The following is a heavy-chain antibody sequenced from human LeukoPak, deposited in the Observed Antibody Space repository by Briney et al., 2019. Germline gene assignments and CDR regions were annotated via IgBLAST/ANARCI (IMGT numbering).Heavy chain of an antibody. V-gene: IGHV4-34*01. Sequence: PSETLSLTCAVYGGSFSGYYWSWIRQPPGKGLEWIGEINHSGSTNYNPSLKSRVTISVDTSKNQFSLKLSSVTAADTAVYYCARLPRYYYGMDVWGQGTTVTVSS. CDR3: ARLPRYYYGMDV. CDR1: GGSFSGYY. J-gene: IGHJ6*02. CDR2: INHSGST.